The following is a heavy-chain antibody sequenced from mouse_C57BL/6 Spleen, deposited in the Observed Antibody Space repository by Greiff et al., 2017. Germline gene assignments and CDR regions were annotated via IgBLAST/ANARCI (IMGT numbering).Heavy chain of an antibody. J-gene: IGHJ2*01. CDR3: ARRGWDTLFDY. CDR2: IYPGSGST. Sequence: QVHVKQPGAELVKPGASVKMSCKASGYTFTSYWITWVKQRPGQGLEWIGDIYPGSGSTNYNEKFKSKATLTVDTSSSTAYMQLSSLTSEDSAVYYYARRGWDTLFDYWGQGTTLTVSA. D-gene: IGHD4-1*01. V-gene: IGHV1-55*01. CDR1: GYTFTSYW.